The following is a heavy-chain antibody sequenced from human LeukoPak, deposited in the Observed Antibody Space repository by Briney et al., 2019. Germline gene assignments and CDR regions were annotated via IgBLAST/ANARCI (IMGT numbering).Heavy chain of an antibody. Sequence: GGSLRLSCAASGFTFSSYRMHWVRQAPGKGLEWVALSSYDGINKYNADSVKGRFTISRDNSKNTLYLQMNSLRAEDTAVYYCARDGYNPALYYMDVWGKGTTVTVSS. D-gene: IGHD5-24*01. CDR2: SSYDGINK. CDR1: GFTFSSYR. CDR3: ARDGYNPALYYMDV. V-gene: IGHV3-30*03. J-gene: IGHJ6*03.